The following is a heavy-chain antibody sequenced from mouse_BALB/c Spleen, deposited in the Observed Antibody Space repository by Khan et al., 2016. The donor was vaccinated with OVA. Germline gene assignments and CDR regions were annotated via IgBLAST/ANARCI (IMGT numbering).Heavy chain of an antibody. CDR3: ARDRIDY. J-gene: IGHJ2*01. Sequence: QVQLKESGAELAKPGASVKMSCTASGYTFTSYWMHWIKQRPGQGLEWIGYINPTSGYTDYNQKFKDKATLTADKSSSTAYMQLSSLTSDDSPVYYCARDRIDYWGQGTALTVSS. CDR1: GYTFTSYW. CDR2: INPTSGYT. V-gene: IGHV1-7*01.